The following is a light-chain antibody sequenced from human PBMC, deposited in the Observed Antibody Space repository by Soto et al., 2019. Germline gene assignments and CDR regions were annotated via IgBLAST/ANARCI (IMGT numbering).Light chain of an antibody. CDR3: QQSYSTLWT. V-gene: IGKV1-39*01. CDR1: QSINSY. CDR2: AAS. Sequence: DIQMTQSPSSLSASVGDRVTITCRASQSINSYLNWYQQKPGKAPKPLIYAASNLHSGAPSRFSGSGSATDFTLTISSLQPEDFATYYCQQSYSTLWTFGQGTKVEIK. J-gene: IGKJ1*01.